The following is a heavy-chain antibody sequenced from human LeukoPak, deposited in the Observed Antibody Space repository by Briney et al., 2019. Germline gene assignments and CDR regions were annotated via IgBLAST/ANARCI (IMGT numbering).Heavy chain of an antibody. J-gene: IGHJ4*02. CDR1: GFTFSSYV. V-gene: IGHV3-23*01. Sequence: RPGGSLRLSCAASGFTFSSYVMTWVRQAPGKGLKWVSSISVNGSSTFYADSVKARFTISRDNSKNTPYLQMNSLRPEDTAIYYCAKGGATAGLLDYWGQGTLVTVSS. CDR3: AKGGATAGLLDY. D-gene: IGHD6-13*01. CDR2: ISVNGSST.